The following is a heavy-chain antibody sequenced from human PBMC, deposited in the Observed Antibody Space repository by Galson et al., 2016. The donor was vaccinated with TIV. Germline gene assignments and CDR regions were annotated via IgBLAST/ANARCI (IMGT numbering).Heavy chain of an antibody. D-gene: IGHD6-13*01. Sequence: SLRLSCAASGFTFSKFPMSWVRQAPRKGLEWVSTSISRGDETFYADSVNGRFTISRDTSTNTLSPQMDSLTGEDTAMYDCARAAAFGTRIWYVFDSWGQGSMVTVSS. V-gene: IGHV3-23*01. CDR3: ARAAAFGTRIWYVFDS. J-gene: IGHJ4*02. CDR1: GFTFSKFP. CDR2: SISRGDET.